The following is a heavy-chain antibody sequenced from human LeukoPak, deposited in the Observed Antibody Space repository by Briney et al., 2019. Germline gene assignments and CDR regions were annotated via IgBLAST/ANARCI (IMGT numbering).Heavy chain of an antibody. Sequence: SETLSLTCTVSGGSISSSSYYWVWIRQPPGKGLEWIGSIYYSGSTYYNPSLKSRVTISVDTSKNQFSLKLTSVTAADTAVYYCARTTEGGYTYGYFYYYYMDVWGKGTTVTISS. J-gene: IGHJ6*03. CDR1: GGSISSSSYY. CDR3: ARTTEGGYTYGYFYYYYMDV. D-gene: IGHD5-18*01. V-gene: IGHV4-39*07. CDR2: IYYSGST.